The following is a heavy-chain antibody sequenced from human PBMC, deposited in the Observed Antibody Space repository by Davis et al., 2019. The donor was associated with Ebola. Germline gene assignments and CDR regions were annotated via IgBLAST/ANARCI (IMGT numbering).Heavy chain of an antibody. Sequence: AASVKVSCKASGYTFTSYGISWVRQAPGQGLEWMGWISAYNGNTNYAQKLQGRVTMTRDTSTTTVYMELSSLRSEDTAVYFCARDRLVVVITTFPGGGYMDVWGKGTTVNVSS. V-gene: IGHV1-18*04. CDR2: ISAYNGNT. D-gene: IGHD3-22*01. CDR1: GYTFTSYG. J-gene: IGHJ6*04. CDR3: ARDRLVVVITTFPGGGYMDV.